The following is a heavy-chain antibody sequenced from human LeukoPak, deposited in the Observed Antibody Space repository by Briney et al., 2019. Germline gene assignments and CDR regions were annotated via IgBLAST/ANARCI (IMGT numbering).Heavy chain of an antibody. CDR3: ARDVNYCSSTSCSLGMDV. CDR2: IYYSGST. CDR1: GGSISSGDYY. D-gene: IGHD2-2*01. Sequence: SQTLSLTCTVSGGSISSGDYYWRWIRQPPGKGLEWLGYIYYSGSTYYNPSLKSRVTISVDTSKSQFSLKLSSVTAADTAVYYCARDVNYCSSTSCSLGMDVWGQGTTVTVSS. J-gene: IGHJ6*02. V-gene: IGHV4-30-4*01.